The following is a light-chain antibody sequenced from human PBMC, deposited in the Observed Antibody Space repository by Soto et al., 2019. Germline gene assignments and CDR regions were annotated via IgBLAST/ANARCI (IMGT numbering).Light chain of an antibody. CDR1: QSVSSN. CDR3: EQYNNWTPWT. Sequence: EIVMTQSPATLPASPAERATLSCRASQSVSSNLAWYQQKPGQAPRLLTYGASTSATGIPARFSATGSGTGFKLTISSLQSEDFAVYYCEQYNNWTPWTFGQGTKVEVK. CDR2: GAS. J-gene: IGKJ1*01. V-gene: IGKV3-15*01.